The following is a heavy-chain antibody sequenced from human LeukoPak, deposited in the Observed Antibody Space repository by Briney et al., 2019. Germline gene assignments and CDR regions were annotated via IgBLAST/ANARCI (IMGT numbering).Heavy chain of an antibody. Sequence: ASVKVSCKASGYTFTGYYMHWVRQAPGQGLEGMGWINPNSGGTNYAQKFHGRVTMTRDTSISTAYMELSRLRSDDTAVYYCARTERIAVAGTSDYWGQGTLVTVSS. D-gene: IGHD6-19*01. V-gene: IGHV1-2*02. J-gene: IGHJ4*02. CDR2: INPNSGGT. CDR1: GYTFTGYY. CDR3: ARTERIAVAGTSDY.